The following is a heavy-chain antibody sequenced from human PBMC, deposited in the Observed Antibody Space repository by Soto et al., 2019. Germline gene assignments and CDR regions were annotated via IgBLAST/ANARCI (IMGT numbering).Heavy chain of an antibody. CDR1: GGSLNSGDYY. CDR3: TRPEYRRGGLLIVRTCFDP. V-gene: IGHV4-31*03. J-gene: IGHJ5*02. CDR2: IYYNGIT. Sequence: QVQLQESGPGLVKPSETLSLTCTVSGGSLNSGDYYWTWIRQYPGKGLEWIGNIYYNGITNYNPSPQSRVDISVDTSKTQSSLKRDCVTAADTALYYCTRPEYRRGGLLIVRTCFDPWGQGIQVTVSS. D-gene: IGHD2-8*01.